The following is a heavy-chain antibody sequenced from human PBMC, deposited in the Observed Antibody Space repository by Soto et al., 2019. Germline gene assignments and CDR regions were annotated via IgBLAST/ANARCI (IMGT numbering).Heavy chain of an antibody. Sequence: SLTLPLTCTVSGGSISSYYWSWIRQPPGKGLEWIGYIYYSGSTNYNPSLKSRVTISVDTSKSQFSLKLSSVTAADTAVYYCARGGGVYYFDYWGQGTLVTVSS. J-gene: IGHJ4*02. CDR2: IYYSGST. D-gene: IGHD2-8*02. CDR3: ARGGGVYYFDY. CDR1: GGSISSYY. V-gene: IGHV4-59*01.